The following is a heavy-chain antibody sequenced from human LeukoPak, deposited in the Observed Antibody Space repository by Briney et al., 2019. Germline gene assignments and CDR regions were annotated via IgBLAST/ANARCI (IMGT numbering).Heavy chain of an antibody. CDR2: INHSGST. J-gene: IGHJ4*02. CDR3: ARARVTTVTTGSPFDY. CDR1: GGSFSGYY. D-gene: IGHD4-17*01. Sequence: SETLSLTCAVYGGSFSGYYWSWIRQPPGKGLEWIGEINHSGSTNYNPALKRRVTISVDTSKNHFSMKLSSVNAADTAVYYCARARVTTVTTGSPFDYWGQGTLVTVSS. V-gene: IGHV4-34*01.